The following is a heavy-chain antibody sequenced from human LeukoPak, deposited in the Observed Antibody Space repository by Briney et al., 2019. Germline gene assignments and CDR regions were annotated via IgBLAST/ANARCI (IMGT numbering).Heavy chain of an antibody. CDR2: IIPILGIA. CDR3: ARGVEYCGGDCYGY. Sequence: GASVKVSCKASGYTFTGYYMRWVRQAPGQGLEWMGRIIPILGIANYAQKFQGRVTITADKSTSTAYMELSSLRSEDTAVYYCARGVEYCGGDCYGYWGQGTLVTVSS. D-gene: IGHD2-21*02. J-gene: IGHJ4*02. V-gene: IGHV1-69*04. CDR1: GYTFTGYY.